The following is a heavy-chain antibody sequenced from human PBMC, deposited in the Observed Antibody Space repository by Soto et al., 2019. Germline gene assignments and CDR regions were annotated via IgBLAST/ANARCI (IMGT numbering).Heavy chain of an antibody. CDR3: ARGGNRYSNVASGVGGFDF. J-gene: IGHJ4*02. V-gene: IGHV4-59*01. Sequence: ETLSLTCTVSGASISSSYWSWIRQSPERGLEWIAYVYHTGATNYNPSLKSRVTISLDTSKGQFSLNLTSLTTADTAVYFCARGGNRYSNVASGVGGFDFWGQGSLVTGSS. CDR1: GASISSSY. CDR2: VYHTGAT. D-gene: IGHD5-12*01.